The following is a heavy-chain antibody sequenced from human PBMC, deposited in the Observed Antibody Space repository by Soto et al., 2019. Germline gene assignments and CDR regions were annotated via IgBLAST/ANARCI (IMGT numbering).Heavy chain of an antibody. Sequence: SETLSLTCTVSGDSVTSDSHHWSWIRQPPGKGLEWIANIYNNGNTDYNPSLESRVTISVDTSKNQVSLSLNSVTAADTAVYYCAATPRYWGQGTLVTVSS. J-gene: IGHJ4*02. V-gene: IGHV4-61*01. CDR3: AATPRY. CDR1: GDSVTSDSHH. CDR2: IYNNGNT. D-gene: IGHD1-26*01.